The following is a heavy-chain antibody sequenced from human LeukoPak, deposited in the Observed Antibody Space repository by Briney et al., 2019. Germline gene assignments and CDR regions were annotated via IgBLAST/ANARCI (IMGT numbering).Heavy chain of an antibody. J-gene: IGHJ4*02. D-gene: IGHD3-22*01. Sequence: SETLSLTCTVSGGSISSSSYYWGWIRQPPGKGLEWIESIYYSGSTYYNPSLKSRVTISVDTSKNQFSLKLSSVTAADTAVYYCARIETYYYDSSGYSLGVLDYWGQGTLVTVSS. CDR1: GGSISSSSYY. CDR2: IYYSGST. CDR3: ARIETYYYDSSGYSLGVLDY. V-gene: IGHV4-39*01.